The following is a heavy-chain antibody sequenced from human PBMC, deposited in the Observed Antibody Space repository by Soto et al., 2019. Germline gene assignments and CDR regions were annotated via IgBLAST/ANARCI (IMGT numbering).Heavy chain of an antibody. Sequence: QLLESGGGLVQPGGSLRLYCAASAFPFSTYAMSWVRRAPGKGLEWVSIISVSGGSTYSADSVKGRFTISRDNSKNTLYLQMDSLRADATAVYYCAKLTKYSSSWHRNYYYYYGMDLWGQGTTVTVS. CDR3: AKLTKYSSSWHRNYYYYYGMDL. J-gene: IGHJ6*02. V-gene: IGHV3-23*01. CDR2: ISVSGGST. D-gene: IGHD2-2*01. CDR1: AFPFSTYA.